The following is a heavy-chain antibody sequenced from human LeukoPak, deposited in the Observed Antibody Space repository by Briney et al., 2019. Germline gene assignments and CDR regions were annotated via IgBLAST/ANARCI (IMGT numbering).Heavy chain of an antibody. CDR2: IIPIFGTA. J-gene: IGHJ5*02. CDR3: ARASARGYCSGGSCYSDWFDP. Sequence: ASVKVSCKASGGTFSSYAISWVRQAPGQGLEWMGGIIPIFGTANYAQKFQGRVTITADESTSIAYMELSSLRSEDTAVYYCARASARGYCSGGSCYSDWFDPWGQGTLVTVSS. CDR1: GGTFSSYA. D-gene: IGHD2-15*01. V-gene: IGHV1-69*13.